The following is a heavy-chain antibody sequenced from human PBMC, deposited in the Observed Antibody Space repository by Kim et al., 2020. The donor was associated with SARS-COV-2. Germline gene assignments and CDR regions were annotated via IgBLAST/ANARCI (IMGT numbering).Heavy chain of an antibody. CDR2: INAGNGNT. J-gene: IGHJ5*01. Sequence: ASVKVSCKASGYTFTTYAIHWVRQAPGQRLEWMGWINAGNGNTKYSQKFQGRVTITRDTSASTAYMELSSLRSEETAVYYCAREPGRSSGWFSSWGQGTLVTVSS. CDR1: GYTFTTYA. CDR3: AREPGRSSGWFSS. D-gene: IGHD6-19*01. V-gene: IGHV1-3*01.